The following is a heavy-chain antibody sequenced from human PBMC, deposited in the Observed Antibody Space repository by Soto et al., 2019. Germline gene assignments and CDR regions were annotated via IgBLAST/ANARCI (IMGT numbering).Heavy chain of an antibody. CDR1: GYTLTELS. D-gene: IGHD3-22*01. V-gene: IGHV1-24*01. CDR3: ARLQVNYSDSSVYFFSDH. Sequence: ASVKVSCKVSGYTLTELSMHWVRQAPGKGLEWMGGFDPEDGETIYAQKFQGRVTMTEDTSTDTAHMELSSLRSDDTAMYYCARLQVNYSDSSVYFFSDHWGQGTQVTVSS. CDR2: FDPEDGET. J-gene: IGHJ4*02.